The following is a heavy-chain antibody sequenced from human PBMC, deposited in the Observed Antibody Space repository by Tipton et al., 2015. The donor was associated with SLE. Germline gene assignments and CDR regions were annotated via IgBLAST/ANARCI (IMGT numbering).Heavy chain of an antibody. Sequence: TLSLTYTVSGGSIRTYYWSWIRQTPGKGLEWIGYMYYSGITNYNPSLNSRVTISVDTSKNQFSLKVNSVTAADTAVYYCARAPLHGSRLADHFDYWGQGTLVTVSS. CDR3: ARAPLHGSRLADHFDY. CDR1: GGSIRTYY. CDR2: MYYSGIT. J-gene: IGHJ4*02. V-gene: IGHV4-59*01. D-gene: IGHD3-22*01.